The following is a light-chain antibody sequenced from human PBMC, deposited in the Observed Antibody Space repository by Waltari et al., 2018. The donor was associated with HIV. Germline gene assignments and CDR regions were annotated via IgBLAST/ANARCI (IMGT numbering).Light chain of an antibody. Sequence: SYELTQPPSVSVSPGQTARITCSGDALPQKYAYWYQQKSGQSPVLVIYEDSKRPSGIPERFFCASSGTVATLIISGAQVEDESDDYCYSTDTSGHHRVFGGGTKLTVL. J-gene: IGLJ2*01. CDR1: ALPQKY. CDR2: EDS. V-gene: IGLV3-10*01. CDR3: YSTDTSGHHRV.